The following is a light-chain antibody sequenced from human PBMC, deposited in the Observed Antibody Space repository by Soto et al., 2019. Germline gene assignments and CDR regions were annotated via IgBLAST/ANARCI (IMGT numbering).Light chain of an antibody. CDR2: EVS. J-gene: IGLJ7*01. CDR3: SSYTSSSDAV. CDR1: SSDVGGYNY. Sequence: QSVLTQPASVSGSPGQSITISCIGTSSDVGGYNYVSWYQQHPGKAPKLMIYEVSNRPSGVSNRFSGSKSGNTASLTISGLQAEDEADYYCSSYTSSSDAVFGGGTQLTVL. V-gene: IGLV2-14*01.